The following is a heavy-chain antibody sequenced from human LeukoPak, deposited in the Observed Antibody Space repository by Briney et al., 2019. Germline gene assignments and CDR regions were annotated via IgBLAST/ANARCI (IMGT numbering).Heavy chain of an antibody. CDR1: GFTFSSYS. CDR3: ARENYGSGSPALEY. J-gene: IGHJ4*02. Sequence: GGSLRLSCAASGFTFSSYSMNWVRQAPGKGLEWVSSISSSSSYIYYADSVKGRFTISRDNAKNSLYLQMNSLRAEDTAVYYCARENYGSGSPALEYWGQGTLVTVSS. D-gene: IGHD3-10*01. CDR2: ISSSSSYI. V-gene: IGHV3-21*01.